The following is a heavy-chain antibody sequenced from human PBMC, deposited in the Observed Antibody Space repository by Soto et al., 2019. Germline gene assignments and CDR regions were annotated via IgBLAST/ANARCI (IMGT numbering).Heavy chain of an antibody. J-gene: IGHJ6*02. Sequence: QVQLQQWGAGLLKPSETLSLTCAVYGGSFSGYYWSWIRQPPGKGLEWIGEINHSGSTNYNPSLKSRVTISVDTSKNQFSLKLSSVTAADTAVYYCARDLIAARLRYYYGFDVWGPGTTVTVSS. CDR1: GGSFSGYY. CDR3: ARDLIAARLRYYYGFDV. CDR2: INHSGST. D-gene: IGHD6-6*01. V-gene: IGHV4-34*01.